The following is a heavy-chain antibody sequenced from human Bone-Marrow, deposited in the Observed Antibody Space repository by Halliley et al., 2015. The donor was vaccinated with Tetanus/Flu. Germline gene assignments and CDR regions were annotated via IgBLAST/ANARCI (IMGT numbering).Heavy chain of an antibody. V-gene: IGHV4-31*02. CDR3: ARTHGYNGYEQYFDY. CDR2: IYFGGSP. J-gene: IGHJ4*02. D-gene: IGHD5-12*01. Sequence: GSIYFGGSPYPNPSLKSRLSISLDTSKNEFSLNLSSVTAADTAVYYCARTHGYNGYEQYFDYWGQGTLVTVSS.